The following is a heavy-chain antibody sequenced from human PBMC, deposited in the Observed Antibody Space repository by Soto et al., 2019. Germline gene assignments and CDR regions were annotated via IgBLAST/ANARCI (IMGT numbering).Heavy chain of an antibody. J-gene: IGHJ4*02. CDR1: GFFFSSYT. Sequence: VQLLESGGGLVQPGGSLRLSCVDSGFFFSSYTMTWVRQAPGKGLEWVSSVSATSENTYYADSVRSRFTISRDNSKNTLFLQMTSLTAEDTAMYYCAKARDQQWVRLPFDYWGQGILVIVSS. CDR2: VSATSENT. V-gene: IGHV3-23*01. CDR3: AKARDQQWVRLPFDY. D-gene: IGHD6-19*01.